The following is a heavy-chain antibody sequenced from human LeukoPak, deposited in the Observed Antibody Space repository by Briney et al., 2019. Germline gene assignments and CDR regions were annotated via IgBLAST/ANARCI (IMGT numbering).Heavy chain of an antibody. Sequence: RPGGSLRLSCAASGLPFDDYAMDWVRQAPGKGLEWVSDISWNSGSIGYADSVKGRFTISRDNAKDYLYLQMNSLRAEDTALYYCEKASGKQLGSLIDYGGQGTWATFPS. V-gene: IGHV3-9*01. CDR1: GLPFDDYA. J-gene: IGHJ4*02. D-gene: IGHD5-18*01. CDR3: EKASGKQLGSLIDY. CDR2: ISWNSGSI.